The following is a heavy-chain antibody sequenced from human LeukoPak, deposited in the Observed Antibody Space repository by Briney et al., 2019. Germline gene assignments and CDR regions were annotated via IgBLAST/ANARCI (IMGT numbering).Heavy chain of an antibody. CDR2: IIPILGIA. V-gene: IGHV1-69*04. D-gene: IGHD6-13*01. CDR1: GGTFSSYA. CDR3: ARDPEYSSSWYEN. J-gene: IGHJ4*02. Sequence: ASVKVSCKASGGTFSSYAISWVRQAPGQGLEWMGRIIPILGIANYAQKFQGRVTITADKSTSTAYMELSSLRSEDTAVYYCARDPEYSSSWYENWGQGTLVTVSS.